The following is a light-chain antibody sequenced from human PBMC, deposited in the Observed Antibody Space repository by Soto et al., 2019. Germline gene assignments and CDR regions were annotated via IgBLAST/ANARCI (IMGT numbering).Light chain of an antibody. V-gene: IGKV1-8*01. CDR3: QQRYNWPLT. CDR1: QGISSY. J-gene: IGKJ4*01. Sequence: AIRMTQSPSSLSASTGDRVTITCRASQGISSYLAWYQQKPGKAPKLLIYAASTLQSGVPSRFSGSGSGTDFTLTISGLEPEDFALYYCQQRYNWPLTFGGGTKVDIE. CDR2: AAS.